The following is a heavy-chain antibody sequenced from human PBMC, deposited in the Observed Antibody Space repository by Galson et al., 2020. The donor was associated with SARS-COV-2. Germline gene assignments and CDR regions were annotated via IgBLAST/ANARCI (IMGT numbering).Heavy chain of an antibody. CDR1: GFTIYGNY. J-gene: IGHJ6*02. CDR3: ARGVGGTKV. CDR2: IYAYSGANT. Sequence: TGGSLRLSCVATGFTIYGNYINWVRQAPGKGLEWVSIIYAYSGANTYYADSVRGRFTISRHNSENTVYLQMNSLTVEDTAVYYCARGVGGTKVWGQGSKVTV. D-gene: IGHD2-15*01. V-gene: IGHV3-53*04.